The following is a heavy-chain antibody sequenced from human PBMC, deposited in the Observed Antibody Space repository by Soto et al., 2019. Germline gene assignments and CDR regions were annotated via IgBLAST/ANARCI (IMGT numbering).Heavy chain of an antibody. V-gene: IGHV3-30-3*01. CDR1: GFTFSSYA. CDR3: ARDLGSGSSYYYGMDV. D-gene: IGHD1-26*01. Sequence: QVQLVESGGGVVQPGRSLRLSCAASGFTFSSYAMHWVRQAPGKGLEWVAVISYDGSNKYYADSVKGRFTISSDNSKNTLYLQMNSLRAEDTAVYYCARDLGSGSSYYYGMDVWGQGTTVTVSS. CDR2: ISYDGSNK. J-gene: IGHJ6*02.